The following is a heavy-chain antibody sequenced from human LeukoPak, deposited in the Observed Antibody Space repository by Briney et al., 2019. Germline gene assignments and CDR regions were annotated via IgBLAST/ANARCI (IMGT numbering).Heavy chain of an antibody. CDR1: GGSFSGYY. CDR2: INHSGST. Sequence: PSETLSLTCAVYGGSFSGYYWSWIRQPPGKGLEWIGGINHSGSTNYNPSLKSRVTISVDTSKNQFSLMLSSVTAADTAVYYCASGLASGYYFDSWGQGTLVTVSS. CDR3: ASGLASGYYFDS. V-gene: IGHV4-34*01. J-gene: IGHJ4*02. D-gene: IGHD1-26*01.